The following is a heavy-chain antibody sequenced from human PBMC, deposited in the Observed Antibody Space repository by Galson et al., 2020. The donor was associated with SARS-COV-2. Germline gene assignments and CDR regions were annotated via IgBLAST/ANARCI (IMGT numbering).Heavy chain of an antibody. CDR2: IRGDGSET. Sequence: GGSLRLSCIASGFDFEDFLMSWFRQAPGEGLEWVANIRGDGSETNYVESVEGRFSISRDNAVNSLFLQMNSLRVEDTGVYYCTREGWQGGYWGQGTRVTVSS. D-gene: IGHD3-22*01. CDR1: GFDFEDFL. J-gene: IGHJ4*01. CDR3: TREGWQGGY. V-gene: IGHV3-7*01.